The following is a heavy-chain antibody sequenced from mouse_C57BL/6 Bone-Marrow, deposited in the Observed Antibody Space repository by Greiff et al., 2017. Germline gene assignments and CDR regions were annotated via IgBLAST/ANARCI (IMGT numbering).Heavy chain of an antibody. CDR3: ARVRLRRVLDLDY. J-gene: IGHJ2*01. Sequence: VQLQQPGAELVKPGASVKMSCKASGYTFTSYWITWVKQRPGQGLEWIGDIYPGSGSTNYNEKFKSKATLTVDTSSSTAYMQLSSLTSEDSAVYYCARVRLRRVLDLDYWGQGTTLTVSS. CDR2: IYPGSGST. CDR1: GYTFTSYW. D-gene: IGHD2-2*01. V-gene: IGHV1-55*01.